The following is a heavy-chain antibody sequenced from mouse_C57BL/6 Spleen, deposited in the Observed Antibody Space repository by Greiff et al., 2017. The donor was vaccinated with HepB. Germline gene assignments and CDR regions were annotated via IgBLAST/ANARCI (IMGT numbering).Heavy chain of an antibody. Sequence: VQLKESGPGMVKPSQSLSLTCTVTGYSITSGYDWHWIRHFPGNKLEWMGYISYSGSTNYNPSLKSRISITHDTSKNHFFLKLNSVTTEDTATYYFARVGYGSSWWYFDVWGTGTTVTVSS. CDR3: ARVGYGSSWWYFDV. V-gene: IGHV3-1*01. D-gene: IGHD1-1*01. CDR2: ISYSGST. CDR1: GYSITSGYD. J-gene: IGHJ1*03.